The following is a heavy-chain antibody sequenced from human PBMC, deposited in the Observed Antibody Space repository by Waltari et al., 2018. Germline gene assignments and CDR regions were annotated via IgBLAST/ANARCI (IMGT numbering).Heavy chain of an antibody. V-gene: IGHV1-18*01. CDR2: ISAYNGNT. D-gene: IGHD3-22*01. Sequence: QVQLVQSGAEVKKPGASVKVSCKASGYTFTSYGISWVRQAPGQGLEWMGWISAYNGNTNYAQKLQGRVTLTTDTSTSTAYMEQRSLRSDVTAVYYCARDQGGGSSGYYKSYYYYYYMDVWGKGTTVTVSS. CDR1: GYTFTSYG. CDR3: ARDQGGGSSGYYKSYYYYYYMDV. J-gene: IGHJ6*03.